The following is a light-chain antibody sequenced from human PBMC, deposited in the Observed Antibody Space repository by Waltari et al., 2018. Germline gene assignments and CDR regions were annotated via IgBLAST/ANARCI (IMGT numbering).Light chain of an antibody. CDR3: SSYTSSSTRV. CDR2: DVS. V-gene: IGLV2-14*03. J-gene: IGLJ3*02. Sequence: QSALTQPASVSGSPGQSITISCTGTSSDVGGSNNVSWYQPHPGKAPKLMIYDVSNRPSGVSNRFSGSKSGNTASLTISGLQAEDEADYYCSSYTSSSTRVFGGGTKLTVL. CDR1: SSDVGGSNN.